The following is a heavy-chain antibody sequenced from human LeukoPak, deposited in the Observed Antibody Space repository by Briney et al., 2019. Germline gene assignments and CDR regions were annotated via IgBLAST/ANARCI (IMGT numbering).Heavy chain of an antibody. CDR2: IKQDGSEK. CDR3: AKEIGYSSGWIFDY. V-gene: IGHV3-7*01. CDR1: GFTFSSYW. D-gene: IGHD6-19*01. J-gene: IGHJ4*02. Sequence: GGSLRLSCAASGFTFSSYWMSWVRQAPGKGLEWVANIKQDGSEKYYVDSVKGRFTISRDNSKNTLYLQMNSLRAEDTAVYYCAKEIGYSSGWIFDYWGQGTLVTVSS.